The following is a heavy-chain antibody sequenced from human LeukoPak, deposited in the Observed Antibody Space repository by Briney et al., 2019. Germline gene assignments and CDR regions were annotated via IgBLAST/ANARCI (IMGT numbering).Heavy chain of an antibody. J-gene: IGHJ4*02. D-gene: IGHD3-22*01. CDR3: ARVSSSGGVFDY. V-gene: IGHV4-59*01. CDR1: GGSISSYY. Sequence: SETLSLTCTVSGGSISSYYWSWIRQPPGKGLEWIGYIYYSGSTNYNPSLKSRVTISVDTSKNQFSLKLSSVTAADTAVYYCARVSSSGGVFDYWGQGTLVTVSS. CDR2: IYYSGST.